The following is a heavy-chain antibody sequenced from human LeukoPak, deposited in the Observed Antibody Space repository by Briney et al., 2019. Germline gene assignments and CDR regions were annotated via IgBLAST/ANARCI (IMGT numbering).Heavy chain of an antibody. Sequence: SETLSLTCSVSGGSINSPSYYWSWIRQPPGKGLEWIGEINHSGSTNYNPSLKSRVTISVDTSKNQFSLKLSSVTAADTAVYYCARDGYYDFWSGYYRKYNWFDPWGQGTLVTVSS. V-gene: IGHV4-39*07. CDR1: GGSINSPSYY. J-gene: IGHJ5*02. CDR3: ARDGYYDFWSGYYRKYNWFDP. CDR2: INHSGST. D-gene: IGHD3-3*01.